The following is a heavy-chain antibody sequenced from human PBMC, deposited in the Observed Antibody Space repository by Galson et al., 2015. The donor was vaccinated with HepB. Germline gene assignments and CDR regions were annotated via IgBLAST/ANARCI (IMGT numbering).Heavy chain of an antibody. CDR3: ARDPGYCSGGSCYSRRFVYFGY. CDR2: INTNTGNP. J-gene: IGHJ4*02. Sequence: SVKVSCKASGYTFTTYAMNWVRQAPGQGLEWMGWINTNTGNPTYAQGFTGRFVFSLDTSVSTAYLQISSLKAEDTAVYYCARDPGYCSGGSCYSRRFVYFGYWGQGTLVTVSS. V-gene: IGHV7-4-1*02. CDR1: GYTFTTYA. D-gene: IGHD2-15*01.